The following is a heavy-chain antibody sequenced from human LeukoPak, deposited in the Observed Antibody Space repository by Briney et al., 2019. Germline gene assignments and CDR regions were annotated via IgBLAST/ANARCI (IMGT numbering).Heavy chain of an antibody. CDR2: ISYDGSNK. CDR1: GFTFSSYS. J-gene: IGHJ3*02. CDR3: AKDTPDHHFDI. Sequence: GGSLRLSCAASGFTFSSYSMNWVRQVPGKGLEWVAVISYDGSNKYYADSVKGRFTISREDPKNTVYLQMNSLRVEDTAVYYCAKDTPDHHFDIWGHGTMVTVSS. V-gene: IGHV3-30*18.